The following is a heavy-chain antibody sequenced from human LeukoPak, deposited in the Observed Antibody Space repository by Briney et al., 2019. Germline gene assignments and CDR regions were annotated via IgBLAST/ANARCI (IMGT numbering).Heavy chain of an antibody. Sequence: MSSETLSLTCAVSGYSISSGYYWGWIRQPPGKGLEWIGSIYHSGSTYYNPSLKSRVTISVDTSKNQFSLKLSSVTAADTAVYYCARVSGVVPAAMFFDYWGQGTLVTVSS. J-gene: IGHJ4*02. D-gene: IGHD2-2*01. V-gene: IGHV4-38-2*01. CDR2: IYHSGST. CDR3: ARVSGVVPAAMFFDY. CDR1: GYSISSGYY.